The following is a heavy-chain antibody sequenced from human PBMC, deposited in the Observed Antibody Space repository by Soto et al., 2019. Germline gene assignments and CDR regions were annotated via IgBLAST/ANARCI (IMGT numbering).Heavy chain of an antibody. CDR2: IIRFFGAA. D-gene: IGHD1-1*01. Sequence: QVQLVQSGAEVREPGSSVRVSCKASGGKFNTYAFNWVRQAPGQGLEWLGGIIRFFGAAMYAQKLPGRVTITADEFTTTAYLELSRLRSEDTAVYYCARGGKERFRGSGMDVWGQGTTVTVSS. V-gene: IGHV1-69*01. CDR1: GGKFNTYA. CDR3: ARGGKERFRGSGMDV. J-gene: IGHJ6*02.